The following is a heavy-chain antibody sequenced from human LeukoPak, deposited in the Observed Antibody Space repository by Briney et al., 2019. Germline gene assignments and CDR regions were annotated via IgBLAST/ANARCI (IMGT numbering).Heavy chain of an antibody. CDR2: IKSKSYGETI. Sequence: GRSLRLSCAASGFTFSDAWMNWIRQAPGKGLEWVGRIKSKSYGETIDYAEPVKGRFTISRDDSKNTLYLQMNSLKIEDAALYYCSTGGGRYCSTTSCYYNYWGQGTLVTVSS. J-gene: IGHJ4*02. D-gene: IGHD2-2*01. V-gene: IGHV3-15*01. CDR3: STGGGRYCSTTSCYYNY. CDR1: GFTFSDAW.